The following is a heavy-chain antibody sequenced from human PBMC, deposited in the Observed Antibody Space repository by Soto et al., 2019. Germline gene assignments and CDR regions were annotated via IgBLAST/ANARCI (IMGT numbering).Heavy chain of an antibody. CDR1: GFTFSSYA. D-gene: IGHD2-15*01. CDR3: AKAPYCSGGTRKTTGVPLCDY. CDR2: ISGSGGST. V-gene: IGHV3-23*01. Sequence: EVQLLESGGGLVQPGGSLRLSCAASGFTFSSYAMSWVRQAPGKGLEWVSAISGSGGSTYYADSVKGRFTISRDNSKNTLYLQMNSLRAEDTAVYYCAKAPYCSGGTRKTTGVPLCDYWGQGTLVTVSS. J-gene: IGHJ4*02.